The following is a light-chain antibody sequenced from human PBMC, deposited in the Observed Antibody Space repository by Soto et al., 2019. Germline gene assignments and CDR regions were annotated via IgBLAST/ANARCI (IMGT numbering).Light chain of an antibody. CDR2: GAS. CDR1: QSVSSNY. Sequence: EIVLTQSPGTLSLSPGERATLSCRASQSVSSNYLAWYQQKPGQAPRLLVYGASIRATGIPDRFSGSGSGTDLTLTISRVEPEDFAVYYCQHYGSSGTFGQGTKVDIK. CDR3: QHYGSSGT. V-gene: IGKV3-20*01. J-gene: IGKJ1*01.